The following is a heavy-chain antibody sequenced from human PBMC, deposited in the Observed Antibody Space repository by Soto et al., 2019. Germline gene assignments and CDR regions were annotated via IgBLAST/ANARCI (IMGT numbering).Heavy chain of an antibody. J-gene: IGHJ3*02. D-gene: IGHD1-26*01. V-gene: IGHV3-9*01. CDR1: GFTFDDYA. Sequence: EVQLVESGGGVVQPGRSLRLSCAASGFTFDDYAMHWVRQATGKGLECVSGISWNSGSIGYADSVKGRFTLYRDNAKKSLYLQMNSLRAEHTALYYCAKTPGSYHNDAFDIWGQGTMVTVSS. CDR2: ISWNSGSI. CDR3: AKTPGSYHNDAFDI.